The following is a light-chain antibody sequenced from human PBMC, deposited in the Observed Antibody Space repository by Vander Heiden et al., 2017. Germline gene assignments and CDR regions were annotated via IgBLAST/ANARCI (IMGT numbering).Light chain of an antibody. CDR2: GAS. J-gene: IGKJ2*01. CDR1: QSVSSN. V-gene: IGKV3-15*01. CDR3: QQYSNWPPYT. Sequence: ELVMTQPPAPLSVSPGERVTLSCRASQSVSSNLAWDQQKPGQAPRLRIYGASTRATGIPARFSGSGSGTELTLTISSLQSEDFAVYYCQQYSNWPPYTFGQGTKLEIK.